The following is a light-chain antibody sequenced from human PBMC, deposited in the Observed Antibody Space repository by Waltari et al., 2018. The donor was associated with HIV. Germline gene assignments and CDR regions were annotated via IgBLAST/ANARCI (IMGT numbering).Light chain of an antibody. CDR2: DTS. CDR3: QQRTNWPPT. V-gene: IGKV3-11*01. Sequence: ETVLTQSPATLSLSPGERVTLSCRASQNVRNHLAWYQQKPGQSPRLLVYDTSNRATGIPARFSGSGSATDFTLTISSLEPEDFAVYYCQQRTNWPPTFGQGTKVEIK. CDR1: QNVRNH. J-gene: IGKJ1*01.